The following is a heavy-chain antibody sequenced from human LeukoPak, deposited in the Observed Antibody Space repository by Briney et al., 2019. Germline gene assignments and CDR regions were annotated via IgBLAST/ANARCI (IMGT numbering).Heavy chain of an antibody. D-gene: IGHD4-17*01. Sequence: GGSLRHSCAASGFTFSDYAMSWVRQAPGKGLEWLSTISTGDTTYSADSVKGRFTISRDISKSTLYLQMNSVGVGDTAVYYCAKKDYAGFHWGQGTLVAVSS. CDR3: AKKDYAGFH. CDR2: ISTGDTT. V-gene: IGHV3-23*01. J-gene: IGHJ4*02. CDR1: GFTFSDYA.